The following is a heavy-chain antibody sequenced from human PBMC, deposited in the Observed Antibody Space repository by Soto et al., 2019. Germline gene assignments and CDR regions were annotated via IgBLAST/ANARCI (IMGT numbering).Heavy chain of an antibody. V-gene: IGHV3-11*01. CDR1: GFTFSDYY. D-gene: IGHD2-21*02. Sequence: GGSLRLSCAASGFTFSDYYMSWIRQAPGKGLEWVSYISSSVSTIYYADSVKGRFTISRDNAKNSLYLQMNSLRAEDTAVYYCAREGHCGGDCYWDSWGQGTLVTVSS. CDR3: AREGHCGGDCYWDS. CDR2: ISSSVSTI. J-gene: IGHJ4*02.